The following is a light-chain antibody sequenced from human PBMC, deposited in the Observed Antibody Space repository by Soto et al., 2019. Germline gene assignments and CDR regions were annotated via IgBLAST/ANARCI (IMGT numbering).Light chain of an antibody. CDR1: RSDVGGNNY. V-gene: IGLV2-8*01. CDR3: SSYAGSNNVI. J-gene: IGLJ2*01. Sequence: QSALTQPPSASGYPGQSVAISCPGTRSDVGGNNYVSWYQQHPGKPPKLMVYEVTKRPSGFPERLSGSKSGNTASLTVSGLQAEYDADYYCSSYAGSNNVIFGGGIKVTVL. CDR2: EVT.